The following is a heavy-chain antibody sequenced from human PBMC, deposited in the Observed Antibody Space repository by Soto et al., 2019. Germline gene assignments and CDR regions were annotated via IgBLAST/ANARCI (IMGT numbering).Heavy chain of an antibody. CDR1: GGTFSSCA. CDR3: ARVAMTSFPPSYYYGIDV. Sequence: SVKVSCKASGGTFSSCAISWVRQAPGQGLEWMGRIIPFIGTANYAQKFQGRVTITADESTSTAYVELTSLRSEDTAVYYCARVAMTSFPPSYYYGIDVWGQGTPVTVSS. J-gene: IGHJ6*02. V-gene: IGHV1-69*11. CDR2: IIPFIGTA. D-gene: IGHD2-21*01.